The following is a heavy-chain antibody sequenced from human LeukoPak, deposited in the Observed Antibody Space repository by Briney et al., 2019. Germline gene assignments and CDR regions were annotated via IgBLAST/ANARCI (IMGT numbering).Heavy chain of an antibody. D-gene: IGHD6-19*01. V-gene: IGHV4-59*01. CDR1: GGSITSSY. CDR3: ARDRDSSGWFDY. CDR2: IHYTGST. J-gene: IGHJ4*02. Sequence: SETLSLTCTVSGGSITSSYWSWIRQSPGKGLEWIGYIHYTGSTNYNPSLKSRVTMSVDMSKNQFSLKLSSVTAADTAFYYCARDRDSSGWFDYWGQGALVTVSS.